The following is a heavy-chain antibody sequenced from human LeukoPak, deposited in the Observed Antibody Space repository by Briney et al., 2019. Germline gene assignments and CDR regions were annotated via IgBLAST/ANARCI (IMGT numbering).Heavy chain of an antibody. CDR2: INTNTGNP. V-gene: IGHV7-4-1*02. CDR3: ARERVDSSSHLLVY. D-gene: IGHD6-13*01. Sequence: ASVKVSCKASGYTFTSYYMHWVRQAPGQGLEWMGWINTNTGNPTYAQGFTGRFVFSLDTSVSTAYLQISSLKAEDTAVYYCARERVDSSSHLLVYWGQGTLVTVSS. CDR1: GYTFTSYY. J-gene: IGHJ4*02.